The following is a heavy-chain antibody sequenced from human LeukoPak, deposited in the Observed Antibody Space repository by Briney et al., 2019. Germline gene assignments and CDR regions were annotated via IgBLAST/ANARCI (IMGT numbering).Heavy chain of an antibody. Sequence: GRSLRLSCVASGFTFSAFGMHWVRQVPGKGLEWVAVISYDGSNKYYVDSVKGRFTISRDNSRNTLYLQMNSLRDEDTAVYYCAKGSSGWSLPEYFQHWGQGTLVTVSS. V-gene: IGHV3-30*18. CDR3: AKGSSGWSLPEYFQH. CDR2: ISYDGSNK. D-gene: IGHD6-19*01. J-gene: IGHJ1*01. CDR1: GFTFSAFG.